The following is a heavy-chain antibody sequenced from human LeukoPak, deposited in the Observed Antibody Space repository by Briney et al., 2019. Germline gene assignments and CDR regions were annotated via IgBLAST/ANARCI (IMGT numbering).Heavy chain of an antibody. Sequence: PSETLSLTCTVSGGSISSGSYYWRWIRQPAGEGLEWLGRIYTSGSTNYNPSLKSRVLLSVDTSKNQLSLKLSALTAAATALSYCAMGAAAGDYWGQGTLVSVSS. J-gene: IGHJ4*02. V-gene: IGHV4-61*02. CDR1: GGSISSGSYY. CDR2: IYTSGST. D-gene: IGHD6-13*01. CDR3: AMGAAAGDY.